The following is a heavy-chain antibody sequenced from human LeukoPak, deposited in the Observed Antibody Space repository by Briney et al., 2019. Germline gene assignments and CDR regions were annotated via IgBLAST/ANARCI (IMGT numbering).Heavy chain of an antibody. Sequence: GGSLRLSCAASGFTFSSYAMHWVRQAPGKGLEYVSAISSNGGSTYYANSVKGRFTISRDNSKNTLYLQKGSLRAEDMAVYYCARGRRDGYLDTEDFDYWGQGTLVTVSS. D-gene: IGHD5-24*01. J-gene: IGHJ4*02. CDR1: GFTFSSYA. CDR3: ARGRRDGYLDTEDFDY. CDR2: ISSNGGST. V-gene: IGHV3-64*01.